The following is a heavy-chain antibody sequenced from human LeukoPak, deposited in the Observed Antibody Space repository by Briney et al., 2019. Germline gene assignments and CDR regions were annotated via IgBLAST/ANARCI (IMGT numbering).Heavy chain of an antibody. CDR2: IFHSGNT. CDR1: GYSISSGYY. CDR3: ATRLHYYYDTSPSCFDI. J-gene: IGHJ3*02. Sequence: PSETLSLTCTVSGYSISSGYYWGWIRQPPGKGLEWIGSIFHSGNTYSNPSLKSRVTISVDTSKNQFSLKLTSVTAADTAVYYCATRLHYYYDTSPSCFDIWGQGTMVTVSS. V-gene: IGHV4-38-2*02. D-gene: IGHD3-22*01.